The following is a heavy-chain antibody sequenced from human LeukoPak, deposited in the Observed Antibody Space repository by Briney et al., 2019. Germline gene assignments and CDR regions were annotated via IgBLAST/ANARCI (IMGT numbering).Heavy chain of an antibody. CDR2: IYYSGST. CDR1: GGSVSSGSYY. D-gene: IGHD5-18*01. J-gene: IGHJ4*02. V-gene: IGHV4-61*01. Sequence: SQTLSLTCAVSGGSVSSGSYYWSWIRQPPGKGLEWIGYIYYSGSTNYNPSLKSRVTISVDTSKNQFSLKLSSVTAADTAVYYCARGARGYSYGWGQGTLVTVSS. CDR3: ARGARGYSYG.